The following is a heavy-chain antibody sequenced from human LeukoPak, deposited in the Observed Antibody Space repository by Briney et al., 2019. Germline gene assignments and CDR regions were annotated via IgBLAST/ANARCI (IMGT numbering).Heavy chain of an antibody. CDR3: ARTGSTVTMLYPFDH. CDR2: IYYSGST. CDR1: GGSIRSYY. J-gene: IGHJ4*02. V-gene: IGHV4-59*01. D-gene: IGHD4-17*01. Sequence: SETLSLTCTVSGGSIRSYYWSWIRQPPGKGLEWIGYIYYSGSTNCNPSPKSRVSISVDTSKNQFSLKLSSVTAADTAVYYCARTGSTVTMLYPFDHWGQGTLVTVSS.